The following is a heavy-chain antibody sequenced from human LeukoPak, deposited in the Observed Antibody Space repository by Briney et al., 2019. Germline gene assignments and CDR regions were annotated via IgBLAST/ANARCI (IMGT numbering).Heavy chain of an antibody. CDR3: ARDNLGYYYESSGLDY. Sequence: GGPLRLSCAASGFTVSSNYMSWVRQAPGKGLEWVSVISSGGSTYYAASVKGRFTISRDNSKNTLYLQMNSLRAEDTAVYYCARDNLGYYYESSGLDYWGQGTLVTVSS. V-gene: IGHV3-66*01. J-gene: IGHJ4*02. D-gene: IGHD3-22*01. CDR2: ISSGGST. CDR1: GFTVSSNY.